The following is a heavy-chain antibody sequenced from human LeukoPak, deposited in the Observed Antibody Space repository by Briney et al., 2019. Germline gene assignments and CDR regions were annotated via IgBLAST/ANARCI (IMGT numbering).Heavy chain of an antibody. J-gene: IGHJ5*02. V-gene: IGHV4-39*07. CDR3: ARASDGSGTFDP. CDR2: VHYSGSI. D-gene: IGHD3-10*01. Sequence: PSETLSLTCTVSGGSISSSSYYWAWIRQPPGRGLEWIGSVHYSGSIYYNPSLKSRATLSLDTSKNQFSLRLSSVTAADTAVYYCARASDGSGTFDPWGQGTLVTVSS. CDR1: GGSISSSSYY.